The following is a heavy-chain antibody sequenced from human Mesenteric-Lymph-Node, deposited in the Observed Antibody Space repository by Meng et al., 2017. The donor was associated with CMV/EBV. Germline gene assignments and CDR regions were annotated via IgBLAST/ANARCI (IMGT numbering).Heavy chain of an antibody. V-gene: IGHV3-23*01. CDR2: ISGSGGST. J-gene: IGHJ3*02. Sequence: GESLKISCAASGFTFSSYAMSWVRQAPGKGLEWVSAISGSGGSTYYADSVKGRFTISRDNSKNTLYLQMNSLRAEDTAVYYCAKDLTYYDFWSGYYLISDAFDIWGQGTMVTVSS. CDR1: GFTFSSYA. CDR3: AKDLTYYDFWSGYYLISDAFDI. D-gene: IGHD3-3*01.